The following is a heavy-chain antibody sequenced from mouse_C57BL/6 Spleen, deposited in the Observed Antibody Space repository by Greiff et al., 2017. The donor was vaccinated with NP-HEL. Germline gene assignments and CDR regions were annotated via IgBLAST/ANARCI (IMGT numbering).Heavy chain of an antibody. CDR1: GFTFSDYG. V-gene: IGHV5-17*01. Sequence: EVQGVESGGGLVKPGGSLKLSCAASGFTFSDYGMHWVRQAPEKGLEWVAYISSGSSTIYYADTVKGRFTISRDNAKNTLFLQMTSLRSEDTAMYYCARSRWLLGSMDYWGQGTSVTVSS. J-gene: IGHJ4*01. CDR2: ISSGSSTI. D-gene: IGHD2-3*01. CDR3: ARSRWLLGSMDY.